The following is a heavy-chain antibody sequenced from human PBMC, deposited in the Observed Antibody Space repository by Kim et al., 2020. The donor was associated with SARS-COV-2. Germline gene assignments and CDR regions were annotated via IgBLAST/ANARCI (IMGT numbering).Heavy chain of an antibody. D-gene: IGHD3-10*01. J-gene: IGHJ4*02. CDR3: AKPAYYYGSGSYFDY. CDR2: ISYDGSNK. Sequence: GGSLRLSCAASGFTFSSYGMHWVRQAPGKGLEWVAVISYDGSNKYYADSVKGRFTISRDNSKNTLYLQMNSLRAEDTAVYYCAKPAYYYGSGSYFDYWGQGTLVTVSS. V-gene: IGHV3-30*18. CDR1: GFTFSSYG.